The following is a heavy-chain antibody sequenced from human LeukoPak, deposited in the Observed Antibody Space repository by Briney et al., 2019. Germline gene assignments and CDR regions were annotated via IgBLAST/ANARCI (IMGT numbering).Heavy chain of an antibody. D-gene: IGHD1-26*01. V-gene: IGHV3-74*01. CDR1: GFTFSSYW. J-gene: IGHJ4*02. CDR3: AREGSGGIDY. CDR2: INSDGSST. Sequence: GGPLRLSCAASGFTFSSYWMHWVRQAPGKGLMWVSRINSDGSSTTYADSVKGRFTISRDNAKNTLFLQMDSLRAEDTAVYYCAREGSGGIDYWGQGTLVTVSS.